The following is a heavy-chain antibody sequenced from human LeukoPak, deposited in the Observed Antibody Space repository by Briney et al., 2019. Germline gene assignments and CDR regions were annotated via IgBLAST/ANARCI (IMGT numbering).Heavy chain of an antibody. Sequence: ASVKVSCKASGYTFTSYDINWVRQATGQGLEWMGWMNPNSGNTGYAQKFQGRVTMTRNTSISTAYMELSSLRSDDTAVYYCARDRGYSGYDSELSSVWGQGTLVTVSS. CDR3: ARDRGYSGYDSELSSV. J-gene: IGHJ4*02. D-gene: IGHD5-12*01. CDR1: GYTFTSYD. CDR2: MNPNSGNT. V-gene: IGHV1-8*01.